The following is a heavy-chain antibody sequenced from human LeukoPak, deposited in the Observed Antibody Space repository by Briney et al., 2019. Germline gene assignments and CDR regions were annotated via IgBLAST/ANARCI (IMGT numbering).Heavy chain of an antibody. Sequence: GGSLRLSCAVSGFTFSDYYMSWIRQAPGEGLEWLSYITSSGSTTHYADSVKGRFTISRDNAKNSLFLQMNDLRAEDTAVYCCAREGSYDRLRPFDYWGQGTLVTVSS. CDR3: AREGSYDRLRPFDY. D-gene: IGHD1-1*01. J-gene: IGHJ4*02. CDR1: GFTFSDYY. V-gene: IGHV3-11*04. CDR2: ITSSGSTT.